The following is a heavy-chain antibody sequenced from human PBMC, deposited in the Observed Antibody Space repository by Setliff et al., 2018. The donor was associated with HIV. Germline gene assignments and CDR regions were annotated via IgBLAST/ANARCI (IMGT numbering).Heavy chain of an antibody. CDR3: ARLRITMIMMLNYFDY. Sequence: SETLSLTCTVSGGSISSGSYYWSWIRQPAGKGLEWIGRIYTSGSTNYNPSLKSRVTISVDTSKNQFSLRLTSVTAADTAVYFCARLRITMIMMLNYFDYWGQGTLVTVS. CDR2: IYTSGST. V-gene: IGHV4-61*02. D-gene: IGHD3-22*01. J-gene: IGHJ4*02. CDR1: GGSISSGSYY.